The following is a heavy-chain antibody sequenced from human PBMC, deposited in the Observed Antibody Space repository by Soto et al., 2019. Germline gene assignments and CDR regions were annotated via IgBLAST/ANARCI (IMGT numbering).Heavy chain of an antibody. CDR3: ASEGHGSGYDFDY. CDR1: GYTFTTYA. Sequence: QVQLVQSGAEVKKPGASVKVSCKASGYTFTTYAMYWVRQAPGQRLEWMGWINTGNGNTKYLQKFQGRVTITRDTSASTAYMEVSSLRSEDTAVYYCASEGHGSGYDFDYWGQGTLVTVSS. D-gene: IGHD3-22*01. V-gene: IGHV1-3*04. J-gene: IGHJ4*02. CDR2: INTGNGNT.